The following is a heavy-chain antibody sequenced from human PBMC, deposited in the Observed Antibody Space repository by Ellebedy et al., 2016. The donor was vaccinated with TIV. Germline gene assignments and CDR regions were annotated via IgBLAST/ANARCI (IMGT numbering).Heavy chain of an antibody. D-gene: IGHD2-8*01. J-gene: IGHJ6*03. CDR2: IGSVSSHT. Sequence: GESLKISCAASGFTFSDYYMNWIRQAPGKGLEWVSYIGSVSSHTNYADSVKGRFTVSRDNAKNSLYLHMNSLRAEDTAMYYCARVRSVYHYMDVWGKGTMVTVSS. CDR1: GFTFSDYY. CDR3: ARVRSVYHYMDV. V-gene: IGHV3-11*06.